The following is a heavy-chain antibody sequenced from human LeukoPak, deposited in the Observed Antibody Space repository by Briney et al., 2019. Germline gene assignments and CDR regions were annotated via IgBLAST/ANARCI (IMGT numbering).Heavy chain of an antibody. D-gene: IGHD3-9*01. CDR1: GGSFSNYY. V-gene: IGHV4-34*01. CDR3: SRGSDESKTGDT. Sequence: PSEPLSLTCALYGGSFSNYYWSWIRQPPGKGLEWIGEIHPYGFTNFNPSLKSRVSISVDTSKNQFSLKLTSVTAADTAVYYCSRGSDESKTGDTWGQGSLVTVSS. J-gene: IGHJ5*02. CDR2: IHPYGFT.